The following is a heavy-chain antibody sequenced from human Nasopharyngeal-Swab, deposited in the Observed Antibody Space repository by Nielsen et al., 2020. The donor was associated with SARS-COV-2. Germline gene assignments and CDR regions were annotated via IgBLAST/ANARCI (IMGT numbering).Heavy chain of an antibody. CDR3: ARDLGYCSGGSCSIDY. Sequence: SVNVSCKASRYTLTSYGISWVRQAPGQGLEWMGWISAYNGNTNYAQKLQGRVTMTTDTSTSTAYMELRSLRSDDTAVYYCARDLGYCSGGSCSIDYWGQGTLVTVSS. D-gene: IGHD2-15*01. CDR2: ISAYNGNT. CDR1: RYTLTSYG. V-gene: IGHV1-18*01. J-gene: IGHJ4*02.